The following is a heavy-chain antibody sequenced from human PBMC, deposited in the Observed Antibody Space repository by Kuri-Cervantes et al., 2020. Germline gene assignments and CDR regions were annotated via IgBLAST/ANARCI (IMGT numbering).Heavy chain of an antibody. CDR1: GDSVSSNSAA. V-gene: IGHV6-1*01. Sequence: SCAISGDSVSSNSAAWNWIRQSPSRGLEWLGRTYYRSKWYNEYAVSVKSRITINPDTSKNQFSLQLNSVTPEDTAVYYCARERIVGAIRYFDYWGQGTLVTVSS. CDR3: ARERIVGAIRYFDY. D-gene: IGHD1-26*01. J-gene: IGHJ4*02. CDR2: TYYRSKWYN.